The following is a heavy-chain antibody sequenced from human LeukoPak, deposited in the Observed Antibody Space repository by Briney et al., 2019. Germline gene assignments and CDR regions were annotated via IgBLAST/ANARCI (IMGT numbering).Heavy chain of an antibody. J-gene: IGHJ4*02. CDR2: IKSKTDGGTT. V-gene: IGHV3-15*01. CDR1: GFTFSNAW. Sequence: GGSLRLSCAASGFTFSNAWMSWVRQAPGKGLEWVGRIKSKTDGGTTDYAAPVKGSFTISRDDSKNTLYLQMNSLKTEDTAVYYCTTASPYSSCSFDYWGQGTLVTVSS. D-gene: IGHD6-19*01. CDR3: TTASPYSSCSFDY.